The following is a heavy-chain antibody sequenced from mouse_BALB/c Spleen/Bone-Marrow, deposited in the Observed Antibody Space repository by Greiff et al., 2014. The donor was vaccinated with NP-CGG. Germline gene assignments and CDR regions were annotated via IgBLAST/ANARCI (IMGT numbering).Heavy chain of an antibody. J-gene: IGHJ2*01. CDR2: ISSGGSST. CDR1: GFTFSSYG. V-gene: IGHV5-6*01. D-gene: IGHD3-2*02. Sequence: EVQLVESGGDLVEPGGSLELSCVASGFTFSSYGMSWVRQTPDKRLEWVATISSGGSSTYYPASVKGRFTISRDNAKSTLYLQMSSLNSEDTAMYYCTRRPLQANSYFDCWGQGTTLTVSS. CDR3: TRRPLQANSYFDC.